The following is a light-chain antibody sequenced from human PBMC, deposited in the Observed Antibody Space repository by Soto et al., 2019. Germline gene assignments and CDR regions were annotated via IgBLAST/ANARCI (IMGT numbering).Light chain of an antibody. CDR1: QYLNNR. J-gene: IGKJ1*01. CDR3: RHMRT. V-gene: IGKV1-5*01. CDR2: DAC. Sequence: IRVTKCAATLSASTGDRVTITCRASQYLNNRIVWYKEKPGKAPKFLIYDACTWESGVPSRFSGSGFGTEFSLPISSLQPDDFGSYYCRHMRTFGQGTKVDIK.